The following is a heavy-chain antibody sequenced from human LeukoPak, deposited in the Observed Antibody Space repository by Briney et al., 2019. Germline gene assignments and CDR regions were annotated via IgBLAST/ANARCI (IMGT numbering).Heavy chain of an antibody. Sequence: GGSLRLSCAASGFTFSNAWMSWVRQAPGKGLEWVGRIKSKTDGGTTDYAAPVKGRFTISRDDVKNTLYLQMNRLKTEDTAVYYCTTVPPHYGDYPVDYGGQGTLVTVSS. J-gene: IGHJ4*02. V-gene: IGHV3-15*01. D-gene: IGHD4-17*01. CDR3: TTVPPHYGDYPVDY. CDR2: IKSKTDGGTT. CDR1: GFTFSNAW.